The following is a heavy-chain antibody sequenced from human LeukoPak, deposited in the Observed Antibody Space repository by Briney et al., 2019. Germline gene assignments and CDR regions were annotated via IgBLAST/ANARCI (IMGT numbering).Heavy chain of an antibody. V-gene: IGHV1-46*01. J-gene: IGHJ4*02. CDR3: AREYGTGGLDY. Sequence: GSVKVSCKASGNTFTTDQMHWVRQARGQGLEWMGIINPSSGSTSYAQKFQGRVTMTRDTSTGTIYMGLSSLRSEDTALYYCAREYGTGGLDYWGQGTLVTVSS. D-gene: IGHD2-8*02. CDR1: GNTFTTDQ. CDR2: INPSSGST.